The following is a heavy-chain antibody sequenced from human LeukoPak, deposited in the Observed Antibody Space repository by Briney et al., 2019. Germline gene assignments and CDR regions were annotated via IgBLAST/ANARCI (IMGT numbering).Heavy chain of an antibody. Sequence: GGSLRLSCAASGFTFSSYWMSWVRQAPGKGLEWVANIKQDGSEKYYVDSVKGRFTISRDNAKDPLYLQMNSLRAEDTAVYYCARAWGGSWLLAFDIWGQGTMVTVSS. J-gene: IGHJ3*02. V-gene: IGHV3-7*01. CDR3: ARAWGGSWLLAFDI. CDR1: GFTFSSYW. D-gene: IGHD2-15*01. CDR2: IKQDGSEK.